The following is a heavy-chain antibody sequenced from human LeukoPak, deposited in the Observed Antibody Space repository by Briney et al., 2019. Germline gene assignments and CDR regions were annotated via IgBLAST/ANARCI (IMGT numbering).Heavy chain of an antibody. D-gene: IGHD2-15*01. J-gene: IGHJ6*02. V-gene: IGHV3-48*01. CDR1: GLTFGSFS. CDR2: ISSSSSTI. CDR3: ARFPGYDYYYGMDV. Sequence: GGSLSLSCAAPGLTFGSFSMNWVRQAQGKGLEWVSYISSSSSTIYYADSVKGRFTISRDNAKNSLYLQMNSLRAEDTAVYYCARFPGYDYYYGMDVWGQGTTVTVSS.